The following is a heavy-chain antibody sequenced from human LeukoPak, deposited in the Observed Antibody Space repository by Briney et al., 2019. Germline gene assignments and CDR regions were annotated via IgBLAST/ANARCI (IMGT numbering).Heavy chain of an antibody. CDR1: GYTFTSYG. Sequence: GASVKVSCRASGYTFTSYGISWVRQAPGQGLEWMGGIIPIFGTANYAQKFQGRVTITTDESTSTAYMELSSLRSEDTAMYYCARGRIFGVVIFLMDVWGKGTTVTVSS. V-gene: IGHV1-69*05. J-gene: IGHJ6*03. CDR3: ARGRIFGVVIFLMDV. CDR2: IIPIFGTA. D-gene: IGHD3-3*01.